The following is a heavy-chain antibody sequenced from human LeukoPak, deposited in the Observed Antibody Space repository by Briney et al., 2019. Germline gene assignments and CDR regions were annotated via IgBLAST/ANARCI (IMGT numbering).Heavy chain of an antibody. CDR2: ISGYNGNT. CDR1: GYTFNIYG. V-gene: IGHV1-18*01. Sequence: GASVKVSCKASGYTFNIYGINWVRQAPGQGLEWMGWISGYNGNTKYAQKFQGGVTMTTDTSTSTAYMELRSLRSDDTAVFYCARGDYGGSADYWGQGTLVTVSS. CDR3: ARGDYGGSADY. D-gene: IGHD4-23*01. J-gene: IGHJ4*02.